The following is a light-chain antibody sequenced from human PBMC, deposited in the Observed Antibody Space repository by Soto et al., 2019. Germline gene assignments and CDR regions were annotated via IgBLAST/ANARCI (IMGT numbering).Light chain of an antibody. CDR2: KGT. J-gene: IGLJ1*01. V-gene: IGLV2-23*01. Sequence: QSALAQPASVSGSPGQSVTISCTGTSSDVGAYNSVSWYQQHPDKAPQLMIYKGTQRPSAGSNRFSGCTSGNAASLTIDGLQAGDEADYFCWSSAPKSNYVFGNGTKVTVL. CDR3: WSSAPKSNYV. CDR1: SSDVGAYNS.